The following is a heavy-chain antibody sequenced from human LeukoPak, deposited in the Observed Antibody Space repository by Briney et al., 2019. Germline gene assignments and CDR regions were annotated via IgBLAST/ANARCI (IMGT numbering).Heavy chain of an antibody. Sequence: SETLSLTCAVYGGSFSGYYWSWIRQPPGKGLEWIGEINHSGSTNYNPSLKSRVTISVDTSKNQFSLKLSSVTAADPAVYYCARGGSHLGYWGQGTLVTVSS. J-gene: IGHJ4*02. CDR1: GGSFSGYY. D-gene: IGHD3-10*01. CDR3: ARGGSHLGY. CDR2: INHSGST. V-gene: IGHV4-34*01.